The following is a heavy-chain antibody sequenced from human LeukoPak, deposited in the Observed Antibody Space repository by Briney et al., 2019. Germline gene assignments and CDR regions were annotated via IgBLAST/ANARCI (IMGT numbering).Heavy chain of an antibody. CDR1: GVTINIHW. J-gene: IGHJ4*02. CDR2: IKEDGGEK. D-gene: IGHD4-11*01. Sequence: PAGSLRLSCVASGVTINIHWMSWVRQAPGKGLEWVGNIKEDGGEKYYVDSVKGRFTVARDNAKNSLYLQMNSLRAEDTAVYYCARPRNRVYDYWGQGTLVTVSS. CDR3: ARPRNRVYDY. V-gene: IGHV3-7*04.